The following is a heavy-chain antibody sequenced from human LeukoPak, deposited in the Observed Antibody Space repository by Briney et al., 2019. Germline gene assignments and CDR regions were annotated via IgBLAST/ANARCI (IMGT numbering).Heavy chain of an antibody. Sequence: SETLSLTCTVSGYSISSGYYWGWIRQPPGKGLEWIGEIYHSGSTNYNPSLKSRITISVDKSKNHFSLKLSSVTAADTAVYYCARERSGSEIFARSFDIWGQGTMVTVSS. J-gene: IGHJ3*02. V-gene: IGHV4-38-2*02. D-gene: IGHD3-3*01. CDR3: ARERSGSEIFARSFDI. CDR2: IYHSGST. CDR1: GYSISSGYY.